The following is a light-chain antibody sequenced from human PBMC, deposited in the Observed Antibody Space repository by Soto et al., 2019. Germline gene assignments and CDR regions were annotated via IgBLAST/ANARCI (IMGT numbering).Light chain of an antibody. CDR1: QSVSSN. J-gene: IGKJ3*01. CDR3: QQYHDWPPFT. CDR2: GAS. Sequence: EIVMTQSPATLSVSPGERATLSCRASQSVSSNLAWYHQKPGQAPRLLIYGASTRATGIPARFSGSGSGTEFTLTISSLQSEDFAVYFCQQYHDWPPFTFGPGTKVDIK. V-gene: IGKV3-15*01.